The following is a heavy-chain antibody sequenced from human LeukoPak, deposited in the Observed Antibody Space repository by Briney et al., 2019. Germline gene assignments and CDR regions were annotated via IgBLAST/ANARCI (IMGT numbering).Heavy chain of an antibody. Sequence: ASVKVSCKASGYTFTGYYMHWVRRAPGQGLEWMGWINPNSGGTNYAQKFQGRVTMTRDRSISKASMELSRLRSEDTAVYYCARGRFCCSSSPRVLVYWGQGTLVTVSS. D-gene: IGHD6-6*01. CDR2: INPNSGGT. J-gene: IGHJ4*02. CDR1: GYTFTGYY. V-gene: IGHV1-2*02. CDR3: ARGRFCCSSSPRVLVY.